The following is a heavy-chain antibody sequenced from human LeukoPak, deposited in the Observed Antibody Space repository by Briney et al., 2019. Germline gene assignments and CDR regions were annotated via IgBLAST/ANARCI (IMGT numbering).Heavy chain of an antibody. V-gene: IGHV3-21*01. CDR1: GFTFITYS. Sequence: PGGSLRLSCAASGFTFITYSMNWVRQAPGKGLEWVSSISSSSTYIYYADSVKGRFTISRDNAKNSLYLQMHGLRAEDTAVYYCARDYYGDYVFDYWGQGTLVTVSS. J-gene: IGHJ4*02. CDR3: ARDYYGDYVFDY. CDR2: ISSSSTYI. D-gene: IGHD4-17*01.